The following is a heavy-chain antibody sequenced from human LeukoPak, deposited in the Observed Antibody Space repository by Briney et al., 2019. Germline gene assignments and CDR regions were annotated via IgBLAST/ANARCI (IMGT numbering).Heavy chain of an antibody. CDR1: GFTFNTYW. J-gene: IGHJ6*03. CDR3: AREGIAAAAPNYYYYYYMDV. CDR2: INEDGREK. V-gene: IGHV3-7*01. D-gene: IGHD6-13*01. Sequence: PGGSLRLSCAASGFTFNTYWMTWVRQAPGKGLEWVANINEDGREKYYVDSVKGRFTISRDNAKNSLYLQMNSLRAEDTAVYYCAREGIAAAAPNYYYYYYMDVWGKGTTVTISS.